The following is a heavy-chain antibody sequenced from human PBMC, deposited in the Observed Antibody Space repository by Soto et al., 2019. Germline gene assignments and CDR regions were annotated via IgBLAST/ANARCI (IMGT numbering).Heavy chain of an antibody. V-gene: IGHV4-38-2*02. CDR1: GYPISSGSY. J-gene: IGHJ4*01. CDR2: IYHGGTT. D-gene: IGHD6-19*01. CDR3: ARVHVMVVAGSTFDY. Sequence: PSETLSLTCTVSGYPISSGSYWAWIRQPPGKGPEWIARIYHGGTTFYNPSLKSRITISVDTSNNQFSLKLTSVTAADTAVYYCARVHVMVVAGSTFDYWGHGTLVTVSS.